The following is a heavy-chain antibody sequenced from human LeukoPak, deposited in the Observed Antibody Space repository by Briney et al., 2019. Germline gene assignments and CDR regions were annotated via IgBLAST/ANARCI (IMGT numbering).Heavy chain of an antibody. CDR3: ARDPFRSSFDS. J-gene: IGHJ4*02. V-gene: IGHV4-4*07. Sequence: SETLSLTCSVSGDSISYFYWSWIRQAAGKGLEWIGRMSSSGNNDYNASLKSRVTMSVDTSKNQLSLKVISVTAADTAVYYCARDPFRSSFDSWGQGTRITVSS. CDR1: GDSISYFY. CDR2: MSSSGNN.